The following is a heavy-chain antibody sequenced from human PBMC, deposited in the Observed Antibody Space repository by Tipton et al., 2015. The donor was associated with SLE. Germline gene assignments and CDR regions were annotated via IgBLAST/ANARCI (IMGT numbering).Heavy chain of an antibody. D-gene: IGHD3-3*01. CDR3: ARGTSIFGVVRHFDY. CDR2: IYYGGST. J-gene: IGHJ4*02. CDR1: GGSISSYY. Sequence: TLSLTCTVSGGSISSYYWSWIRQPPGKGLEWIGYIYYGGSTNYNPSLKSRATISVDTSKNQFSLRLSSVTAADTAVYYCARGTSIFGVVRHFDYWGQGTLVTVSS. V-gene: IGHV4-59*01.